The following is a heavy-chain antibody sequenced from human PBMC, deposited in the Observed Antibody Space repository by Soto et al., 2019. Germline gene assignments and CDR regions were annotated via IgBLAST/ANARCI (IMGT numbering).Heavy chain of an antibody. V-gene: IGHV3-15*01. J-gene: IGHJ5*02. CDR3: TTDGLYYDFWSGYYRENWFDP. CDR2: IKSKTDGGTT. D-gene: IGHD3-3*01. CDR1: GFTFSNAW. Sequence: EVQLVESGGGLVKPGGSLRLSCAASGFTFSNAWMSWVRQAPGKGLEWVGRIKSKTDGGTTDYAAPVKGRFTISRDDLNNTLYLQMNSLKPENTAVYYCTTDGLYYDFWSGYYRENWFDPWGQGTLVTVSS.